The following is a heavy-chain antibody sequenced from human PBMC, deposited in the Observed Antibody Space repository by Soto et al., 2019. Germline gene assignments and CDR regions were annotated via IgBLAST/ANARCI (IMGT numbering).Heavy chain of an antibody. D-gene: IGHD3-22*01. J-gene: IGHJ5*02. CDR1: GFTFSSYA. Sequence: EVQLLESGGDLVQPGGSLRLSCAASGFTFSSYAMSWVRQAPGKGLEWVSAISGSGGSTYYADSVKGRFTISRDNSKNTLYLQMNSLRAEDTAVYYCAKGLYPSYYDSSGYYNWFDPWGQGTLVTVSS. V-gene: IGHV3-23*01. CDR2: ISGSGGST. CDR3: AKGLYPSYYDSSGYYNWFDP.